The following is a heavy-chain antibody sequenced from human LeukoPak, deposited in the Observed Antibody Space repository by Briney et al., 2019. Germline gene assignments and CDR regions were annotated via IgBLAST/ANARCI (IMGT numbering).Heavy chain of an antibody. Sequence: ASVKVSCKASGYTFTGYYMHWVRQAPGQGLEWMGWINPNRGGTNYAQKFQGRVTMTRDTSISTAYMELSRLRSDDTAVYYCARDALLAAAAPDAFDIWGQGTMVTVSS. CDR2: INPNRGGT. CDR1: GYTFTGYY. J-gene: IGHJ3*02. CDR3: ARDALLAAAAPDAFDI. V-gene: IGHV1-2*02. D-gene: IGHD6-13*01.